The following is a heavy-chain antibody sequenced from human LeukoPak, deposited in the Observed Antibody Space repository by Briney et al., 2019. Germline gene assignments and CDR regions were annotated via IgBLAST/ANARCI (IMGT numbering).Heavy chain of an antibody. D-gene: IGHD4-23*01. CDR3: ARDDSYGGNLYFYYGMDV. CDR2: IWYSWTNN. CDR1: GFPFSDYG. Sequence: GGSLRLSCAASGFPFSDYGMHWIREAPGEGLGGVTVIWYSWTNNHYAVSVECRFTVSRDNSKNTVFLQMNSLTVDDTAVYYCARDDSYGGNLYFYYGMDVWGQGTTVTVSS. V-gene: IGHV3-33*08. J-gene: IGHJ6*02.